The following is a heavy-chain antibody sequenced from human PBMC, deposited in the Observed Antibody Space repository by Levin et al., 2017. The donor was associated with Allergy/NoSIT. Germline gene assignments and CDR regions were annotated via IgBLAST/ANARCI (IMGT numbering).Heavy chain of an antibody. Sequence: PSETLSLTCTVSGGSISSGGYYWSWIRQHPGKGLEWIGYIYYSGSTYYNPSLKSRVTISVDTSKNQFSLKLSSVTSADTAVYYCASYDSSGYVLDYWGQGTLVTVSS. D-gene: IGHD3-22*01. CDR2: IYYSGST. J-gene: IGHJ4*02. CDR3: ASYDSSGYVLDY. CDR1: GGSISSGGYY. V-gene: IGHV4-31*03.